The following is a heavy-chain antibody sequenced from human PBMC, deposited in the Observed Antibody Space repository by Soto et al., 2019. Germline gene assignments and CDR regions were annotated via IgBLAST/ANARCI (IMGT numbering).Heavy chain of an antibody. CDR3: AREEILGTRSFDY. J-gene: IGHJ4*02. CDR1: GFIFSKYS. V-gene: IGHV3-48*02. Sequence: GGSLRLSCGASGFIFSKYSMNWVRQAPGKGLEWLSYISSNSVTIYYADSVRGRFTIFRDNAKNSLYLQMNSLRDADTAVYYCAREEILGTRSFDYWAQGALVTVSS. CDR2: ISSNSVTI. D-gene: IGHD1-26*01.